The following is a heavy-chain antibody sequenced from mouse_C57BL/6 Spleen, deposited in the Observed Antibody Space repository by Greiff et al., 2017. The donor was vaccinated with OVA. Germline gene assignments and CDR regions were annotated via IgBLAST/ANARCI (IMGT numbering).Heavy chain of an antibody. CDR1: GYTFTSYW. CDR3: ASGGTTVVADY. CDR2: IDPSDSYT. Sequence: VQLQQPGAELVMPGASVKLSCKASGYTFTSYWMHWVKQRPGQGLEWIGEIDPSDSYTNYTQKFKGKSTLTVDKSSSTAYMQLSSLTSEDAAVYYCASGGTTVVADYWGQGTTLTVSS. J-gene: IGHJ2*01. D-gene: IGHD1-1*01. V-gene: IGHV1-69*01.